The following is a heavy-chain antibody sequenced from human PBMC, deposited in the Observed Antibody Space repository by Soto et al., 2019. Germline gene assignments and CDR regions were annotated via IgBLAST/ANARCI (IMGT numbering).Heavy chain of an antibody. V-gene: IGHV3-33*01. J-gene: IGHJ6*02. CDR1: GISLTAHG. D-gene: IGHD2-8*01. CDR3: ARVRNNNDKRLDV. CDR2: SWYDGKT. Sequence: QEQLVESGGGMVHPGTSLRLSCVTSGISLTAHGMHWVRQAPGEGLEWVALSWYDGKTFYGDSVKARFTISRDTSTVFLDMRSLRPDDTAVYFCARVRNNNDKRLDVWGQGTTVIVS.